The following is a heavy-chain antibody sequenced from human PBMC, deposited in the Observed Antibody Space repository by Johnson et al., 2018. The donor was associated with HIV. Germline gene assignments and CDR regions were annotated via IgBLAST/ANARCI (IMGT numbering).Heavy chain of an antibody. CDR1: GFTFSSYG. CDR3: ASLGLDLLVKAPLSVVFDAFDI. D-gene: IGHD3-16*01. V-gene: IGHV3-30*03. Sequence: QVQLVESGGGVVRPGGSLRLSCAASGFTFSSYGMHWVRQAPGKGLEWVAVISYDGSNKYYADSVKGRFTISRDNSKNTLYLQMNSLRAEDTAVYYCASLGLDLLVKAPLSVVFDAFDIWGQGTMVTVSS. J-gene: IGHJ3*02. CDR2: ISYDGSNK.